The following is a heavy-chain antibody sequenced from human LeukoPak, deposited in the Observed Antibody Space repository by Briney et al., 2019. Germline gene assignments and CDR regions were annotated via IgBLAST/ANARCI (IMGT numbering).Heavy chain of an antibody. V-gene: IGHV4-4*07. Sequence: KPSETLSLTCTVSGGSISSYYWSWIRQPAGKGLEWIGRIYTTGSTNYNPSLESRVTMSVDTSKNQFSLKLSSVTAADTAVYYCARVVFNGFGEVYFDYWGQGTLVTVSS. CDR1: GGSISSYY. CDR3: ARVVFNGFGEVYFDY. CDR2: IYTTGST. D-gene: IGHD3-10*01. J-gene: IGHJ4*02.